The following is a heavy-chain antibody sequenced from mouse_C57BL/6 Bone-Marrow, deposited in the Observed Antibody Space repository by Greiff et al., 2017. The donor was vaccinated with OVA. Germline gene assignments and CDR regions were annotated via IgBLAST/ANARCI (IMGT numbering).Heavy chain of an antibody. J-gene: IGHJ2*01. CDR1: GYSFTDYN. Sequence: EVQLQQSGPELVKPGASVTISCTASGYSFTDYNMNWVKQSNGQSLAWIGVINPNYGTTSYNQKFTGKATLTVDQSSSTAYMQLNSLTSEDSAVYYGAIDSSGYNYFDYWGQGTTLTVSS. V-gene: IGHV1-39*01. D-gene: IGHD3-2*02. CDR2: INPNYGTT. CDR3: AIDSSGYNYFDY.